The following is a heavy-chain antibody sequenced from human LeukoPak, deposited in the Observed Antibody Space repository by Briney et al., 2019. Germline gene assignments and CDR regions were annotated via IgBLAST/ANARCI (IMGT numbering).Heavy chain of an antibody. V-gene: IGHV3-7*01. J-gene: IGHJ6*03. Sequence: GGSLRLSCAASGFTFSSYWMSRARQAPGKGLEWVANIKQDGSEKYYVDSVKGRFTISRDNAKNSLYLQLNSLRAEDTAVYYCARVFISGIVVVPAAQINHYYYYMDVWGKGTTVTVSS. CDR1: GFTFSSYW. D-gene: IGHD2-2*01. CDR3: ARVFISGIVVVPAAQINHYYYYMDV. CDR2: IKQDGSEK.